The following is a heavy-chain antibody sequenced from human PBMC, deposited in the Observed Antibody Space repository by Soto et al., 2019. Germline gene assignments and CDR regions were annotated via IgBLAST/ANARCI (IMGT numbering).Heavy chain of an antibody. Sequence: GGSLRLSCAASGFTFSSYVMSWVRQAPGKGLHWVSSITGRGDSTYYADSVKGRLTISRDNSKNTLYLQMSSLRAEDTAVYYCAKDYSDYGRWFDPWGQGILVTVSS. CDR1: GFTFSSYV. J-gene: IGHJ5*02. CDR3: AKDYSDYGRWFDP. CDR2: ITGRGDST. V-gene: IGHV3-23*01. D-gene: IGHD4-17*01.